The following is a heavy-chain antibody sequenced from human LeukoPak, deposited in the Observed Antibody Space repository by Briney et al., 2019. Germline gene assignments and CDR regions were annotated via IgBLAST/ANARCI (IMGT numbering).Heavy chain of an antibody. J-gene: IGHJ6*03. Sequence: GASVKVSCKASGYTFTGYYMHWVRQAPGQGLEWMGWINPNSGGTNYAQKFQGRVTMTRDTSISTAYMELSRLRSDDTAVYYCASPSNYYDSSGPTYYYMDVWGKGTTVTVSS. V-gene: IGHV1-2*02. CDR1: GYTFTGYY. CDR2: INPNSGGT. CDR3: ASPSNYYDSSGPTYYYMDV. D-gene: IGHD3-22*01.